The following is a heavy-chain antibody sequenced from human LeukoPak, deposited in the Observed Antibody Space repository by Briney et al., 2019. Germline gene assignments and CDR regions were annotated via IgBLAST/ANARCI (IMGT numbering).Heavy chain of an antibody. CDR2: ISAYNGNT. CDR1: GYTFTSYA. CDR3: ARLHSSGWPLECKDV. Sequence: GASVKASCKASGYTFTSYANTWVRQAPGQGLEWMGWISAYNGNTNYAQKFQGRVTMTTDASTSTVYMELRSLRSDDTAVYYCARLHSSGWPLECKDVWGQGTLVTVSS. D-gene: IGHD6-19*01. J-gene: IGHJ4*02. V-gene: IGHV1-18*01.